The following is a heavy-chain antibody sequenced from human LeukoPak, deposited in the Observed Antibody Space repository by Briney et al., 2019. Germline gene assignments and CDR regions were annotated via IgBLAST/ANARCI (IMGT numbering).Heavy chain of an antibody. CDR3: ARAPYSSGSFDY. D-gene: IGHD6-19*01. V-gene: IGHV4-30-2*01. CDR1: GGSISSGGYS. CDR2: IYHSGST. J-gene: IGHJ4*02. Sequence: PSETLSLTCAVSGGSISSGGYSWSWIRQPPGKGLEWIGYIYHSGSTYYNPSLKSRVTISVDRSKNQFSLKLSSVTAADTAVYYCARAPYSSGSFDYWGQGTLVTVSP.